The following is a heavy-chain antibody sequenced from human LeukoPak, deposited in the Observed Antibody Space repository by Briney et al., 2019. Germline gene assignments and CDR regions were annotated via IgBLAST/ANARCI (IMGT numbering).Heavy chain of an antibody. CDR3: AKDYDSSGYYYYFDY. D-gene: IGHD3-22*01. CDR1: GFTFSSYA. V-gene: IGHV3-23*01. Sequence: GGSLRLSCAASGFTFSSYAMSWVRQAPGKGLEWVSAISGSGGSTYYADSVKGRFTISRDNSKNTLYLQMNSLRAEDTAVYYCAKDYDSSGYYYYFDYWGQGTLATVSS. CDR2: ISGSGGST. J-gene: IGHJ4*02.